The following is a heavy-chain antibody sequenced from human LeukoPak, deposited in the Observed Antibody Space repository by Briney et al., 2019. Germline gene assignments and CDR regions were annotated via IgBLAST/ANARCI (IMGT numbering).Heavy chain of an antibody. J-gene: IGHJ4*02. Sequence: MPSETLSLTCAVSGGSISSVNWWSWVRQPPGKGLEWIGEIYHSGSTNYNPSLKSRVTISVDKSKNQFSLKLSSVTAADTAVYYCARDAYVAAAGIRGYYFDYWGQGTLVTVSS. CDR3: ARDAYVAAAGIRGYYFDY. CDR1: GGSISSVNW. CDR2: IYHSGST. V-gene: IGHV4-4*02. D-gene: IGHD6-13*01.